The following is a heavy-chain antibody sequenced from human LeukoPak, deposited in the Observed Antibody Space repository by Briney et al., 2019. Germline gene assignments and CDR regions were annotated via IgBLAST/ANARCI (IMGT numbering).Heavy chain of an antibody. Sequence: PGGSLRLSCAASGFTFDDYAMHWVRQAPGKGLEWVSSISRNSGSIGYADSVKGRFTISRDNAKNSLYLQMNSLRTEGTALYYCAKGFLWYYYYGMDVWGQGTTVTVSS. CDR3: AKGFLWYYYYGMDV. CDR2: ISRNSGSI. D-gene: IGHD2/OR15-2a*01. J-gene: IGHJ6*02. V-gene: IGHV3-9*01. CDR1: GFTFDDYA.